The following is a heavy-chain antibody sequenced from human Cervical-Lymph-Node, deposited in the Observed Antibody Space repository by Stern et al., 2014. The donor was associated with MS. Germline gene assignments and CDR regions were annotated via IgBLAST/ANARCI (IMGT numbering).Heavy chain of an antibody. Sequence: EMQLVESGGGLIQPGGSLRLSCAASGFTVSTYMTWVRQAPGKGLEWVSVIYRDGSTYYADAVRGRFTISRDNSKNTLYLQMNNLRAEDTAVYYCARDSEYFQYWGQGTQVTVSS. V-gene: IGHV3-53*01. CDR1: GFTVSTY. CDR3: ARDSEYFQY. CDR2: IYRDGST. J-gene: IGHJ1*01.